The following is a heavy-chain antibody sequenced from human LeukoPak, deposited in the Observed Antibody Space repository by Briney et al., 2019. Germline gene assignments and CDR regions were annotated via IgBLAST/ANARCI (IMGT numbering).Heavy chain of an antibody. CDR3: ARDYRWLQWPDAFDI. D-gene: IGHD5-24*01. V-gene: IGHV3-23*01. CDR2: ISNTGDST. Sequence: GGSLRLSCAASGFSFSSYAMSWVRQAPGKGLEWVSTISNTGDSTYFADSVQGRFTISRDNSKHTLYLQMNSLRAEDTAVYYCARDYRWLQWPDAFDIWGQGPMVTVSS. J-gene: IGHJ3*02. CDR1: GFSFSSYA.